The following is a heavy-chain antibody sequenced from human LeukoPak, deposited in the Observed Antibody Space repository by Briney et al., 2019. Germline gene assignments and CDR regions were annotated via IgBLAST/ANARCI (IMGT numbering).Heavy chain of an antibody. Sequence: GGSLRLSCAASGFTLSSYAMTWVRQAPGRGLEWVSSVDGGGGGTYYADSVKGRFAISRDNSKDTLYLQMNGLRAEDTAVYFCAKQSAGSAAWYSLHYDFWGQGTLVTASS. J-gene: IGHJ4*02. V-gene: IGHV3-23*01. CDR1: GFTLSSYA. D-gene: IGHD6-13*01. CDR2: VDGGGGGT. CDR3: AKQSAGSAAWYSLHYDF.